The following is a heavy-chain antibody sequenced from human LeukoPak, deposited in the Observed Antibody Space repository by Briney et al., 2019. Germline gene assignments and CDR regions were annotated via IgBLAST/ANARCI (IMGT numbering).Heavy chain of an antibody. Sequence: SETLSLTCAVYGGSFSGYYWSWIRQPPGKGLEWIWEINHSGSTNYNPSPKSRVTISVDTTKNQFSLKLSAVTAADTAVYYCARAPSAFDIWGQGTMVTVSS. V-gene: IGHV4-34*01. CDR3: ARAPSAFDI. CDR2: INHSGST. CDR1: GGSFSGYY. J-gene: IGHJ3*02.